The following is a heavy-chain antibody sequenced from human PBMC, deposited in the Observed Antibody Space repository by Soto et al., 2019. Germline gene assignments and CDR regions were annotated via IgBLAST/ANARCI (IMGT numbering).Heavy chain of an antibody. V-gene: IGHV3-21*01. CDR1: GFTFSSYS. Sequence: GGSLRLSCAASGFTFSSYSMNWVRQAPGKGLEWVSSISSSSSYIYYADSVKGRFTISRDNAKNSLYLQMNSLRAEDTAVYYCARDGWPDSSSSGIDYWGQGTLVTVSS. D-gene: IGHD6-6*01. CDR3: ARDGWPDSSSSGIDY. J-gene: IGHJ4*02. CDR2: ISSSSSYI.